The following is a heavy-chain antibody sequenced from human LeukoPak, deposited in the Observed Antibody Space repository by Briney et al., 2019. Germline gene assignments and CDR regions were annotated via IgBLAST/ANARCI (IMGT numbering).Heavy chain of an antibody. CDR2: ISGSGSTI. D-gene: IGHD3-22*01. CDR1: GFTFSSYE. Sequence: GGSLRLSCAASGFTFSSYEMNWVRQAPGKGLEWVSYISGSGSTIYYADSVKGRFTISRDSAKNSLYLQMNSLRAEDTAVYYCARHTAYYYDSSDYYLLDYWGQGTLVTVSS. CDR3: ARHTAYYYDSSDYYLLDY. V-gene: IGHV3-48*03. J-gene: IGHJ4*02.